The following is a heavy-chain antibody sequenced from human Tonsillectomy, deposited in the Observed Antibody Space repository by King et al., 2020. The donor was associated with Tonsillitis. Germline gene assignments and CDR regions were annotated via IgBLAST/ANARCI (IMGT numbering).Heavy chain of an antibody. CDR3: ARAYYGDYRYWFAP. Sequence: VQLVESGGGLVQPGGSLRLSCAASGFTFSSYSMNWVRQAPGKGLEWVSYISSSSSTIYYADSVKGRFTISRDNAKNSLYLQMNSLRDEDTAVYYCARAYYGDYRYWFAPWGQGTLVTVSS. CDR2: ISSSSSTI. CDR1: GFTFSSYS. D-gene: IGHD4-17*01. J-gene: IGHJ5*02. V-gene: IGHV3-48*02.